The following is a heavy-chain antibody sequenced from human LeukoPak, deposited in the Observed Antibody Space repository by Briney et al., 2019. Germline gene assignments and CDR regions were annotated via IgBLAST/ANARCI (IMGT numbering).Heavy chain of an antibody. J-gene: IGHJ4*02. CDR1: GFTFSSST. CDR2: ISGSGGST. CDR3: AKDRWTFGEIFPFDY. Sequence: GGTLRLSCAASGFTFSSSTISGVRQAPREGLEWFSGISGSGGSTYYTASVKGRFTISVDNSKNTLYLQLSRLTAEATAVYYCAKDRWTFGEIFPFDYWGQGTLVTVSS. D-gene: IGHD3-10*01. V-gene: IGHV3-23*01.